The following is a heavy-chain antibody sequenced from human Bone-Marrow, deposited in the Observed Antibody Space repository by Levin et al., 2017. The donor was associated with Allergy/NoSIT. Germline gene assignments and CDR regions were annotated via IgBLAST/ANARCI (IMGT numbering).Heavy chain of an antibody. D-gene: IGHD2-2*01. V-gene: IGHV3-33*01. Sequence: LSGGSLRLSCAASGFTFSSYGMHWVRQAPGKGLEWVAVIWYDGSNKYYADSVKGRFTISRDNSKNTLYLQMNSLRAEDTAVYYCARDPLYCSSTSCYPGYFQHWGQGTLVTVSS. CDR1: GFTFSSYG. CDR2: IWYDGSNK. J-gene: IGHJ1*01. CDR3: ARDPLYCSSTSCYPGYFQH.